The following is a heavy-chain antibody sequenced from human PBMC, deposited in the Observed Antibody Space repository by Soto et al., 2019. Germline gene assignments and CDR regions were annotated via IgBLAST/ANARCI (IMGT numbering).Heavy chain of an antibody. Sequence: QVLLQESGPGLVQPSGTLTLSCVVSGVSISSNYYWGWVRQPPGKGLEWLGDSSHIGSVNYNPSLTSRVTISMDKAQIQFSRKVNSATAADTAAYGGARSFGWYAIDYWGQGTLVIVSS. CDR3: ARSFGWYAIDY. D-gene: IGHD6-19*01. CDR1: GVSISSNYY. J-gene: IGHJ4*02. V-gene: IGHV4-4*01. CDR2: SSHIGSV.